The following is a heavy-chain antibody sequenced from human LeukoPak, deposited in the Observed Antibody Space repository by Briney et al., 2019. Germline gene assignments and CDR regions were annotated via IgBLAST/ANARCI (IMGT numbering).Heavy chain of an antibody. CDR1: GGSISSYY. D-gene: IGHD3-22*01. V-gene: IGHV4-4*07. CDR2: IYTSGST. J-gene: IGHJ4*02. CDR3: ARVGYYDSSGYYHFDY. Sequence: SETLSLTCTVSGGSISSYYWSWVRQPAGKGLEWLGRIYTSGSTNYNPSLKSRVTMSVDTSKNQFSLKLSSVTAADTAVYYCARVGYYDSSGYYHFDYWGQGTLVTVSS.